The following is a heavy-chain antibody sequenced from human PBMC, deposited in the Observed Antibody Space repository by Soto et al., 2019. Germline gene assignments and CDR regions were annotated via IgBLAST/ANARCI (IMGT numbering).Heavy chain of an antibody. CDR1: GGSFSGYY. CDR3: ARSDSPYYFDY. Sequence: SETLSLTCAVYGGSFSGYYWSWIRQPPGKGLEWIGEINHSGSTNYNPSLKSRVTISVDTSKNQFSLKLSSVTAADTAVYYCARSDSPYYFDYWGQGTLVTVSS. V-gene: IGHV4-34*01. CDR2: INHSGST. J-gene: IGHJ4*02. D-gene: IGHD5-18*01.